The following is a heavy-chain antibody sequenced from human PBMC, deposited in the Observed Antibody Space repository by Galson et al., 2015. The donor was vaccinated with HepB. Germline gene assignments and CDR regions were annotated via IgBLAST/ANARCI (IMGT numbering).Heavy chain of an antibody. D-gene: IGHD6-19*01. CDR3: ASYISEDDMDV. V-gene: IGHV3-30-3*01. J-gene: IGHJ6*02. CDR2: ISYDGSNE. CDR1: GFTFSSYG. Sequence: SLRLSCAASGFTFSSYGMHWVRQAPGKGLEWVTFISYDGSNEDYADSVKGRFTISRDNSKNTLYLQMNGLRGEDTAVYYCASYISEDDMDVWGQGTTVTVSS.